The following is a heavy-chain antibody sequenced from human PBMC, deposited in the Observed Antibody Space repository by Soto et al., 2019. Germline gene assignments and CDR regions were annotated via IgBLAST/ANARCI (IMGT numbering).Heavy chain of an antibody. D-gene: IGHD3-10*01. CDR2: INPNSRGT. V-gene: IGHV1-2*02. J-gene: IGHJ5*02. CDR1: GYTFTDYF. CDR3: ARVTLKAGNWFDP. Sequence: GASVKVSCKASGYTFTDYFIHWVRQAPGQGFEWMGWINPNSRGTNYAQKFQGRVTMTRDTSNSTAYVELRGLKSDDTAVYYCARVTLKAGNWFDPWGQGTLVTVS.